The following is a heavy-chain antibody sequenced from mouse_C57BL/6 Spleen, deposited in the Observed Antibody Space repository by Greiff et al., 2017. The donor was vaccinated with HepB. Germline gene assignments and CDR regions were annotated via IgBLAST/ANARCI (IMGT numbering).Heavy chain of an antibody. D-gene: IGHD1-1*01. CDR1: GYTFTTYP. CDR2: FHPYNDDT. Sequence: QVQLQQSGAELVKPGASVKMSCKASGYTFTTYPIEWMKQNHGKSLEWIGNFHPYNDDTKYNEKFNGKATLTVEKSSSTVYLELSRLTSDDSAVYYCARRGGSSYEGTYFDYWGQGTTLTVSS. V-gene: IGHV1-47*01. CDR3: ARRGGSSYEGTYFDY. J-gene: IGHJ2*01.